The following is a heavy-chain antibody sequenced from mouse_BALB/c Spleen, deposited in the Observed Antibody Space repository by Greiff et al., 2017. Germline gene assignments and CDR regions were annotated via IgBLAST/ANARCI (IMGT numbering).Heavy chain of an antibody. CDR2: IRLKSNNYAT. J-gene: IGHJ2*01. CDR3: TRANWGFFDY. D-gene: IGHD4-1*01. CDR1: GFTFSNYW. Sequence: EVMLVESGGGLVQPGGSMKLSCVASGFTFSNYWMNWVRQSPEKGLEWVAEIRLKSNNYATHYAESVKGRFTISRDDSKSSVYLQMNNLRAEDTGIYYCTRANWGFFDYWGQGTTLTVSS. V-gene: IGHV6-6*02.